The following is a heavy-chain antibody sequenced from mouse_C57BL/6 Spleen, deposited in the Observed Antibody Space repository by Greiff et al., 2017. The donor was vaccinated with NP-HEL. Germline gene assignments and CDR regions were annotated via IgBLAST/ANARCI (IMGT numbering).Heavy chain of an antibody. V-gene: IGHV5-16*01. J-gene: IGHJ3*01. Sequence: EVMLVESEGGLVQPGSSMKLSCTASGFTFSDYYMAWVRQVPEKGLEWVANINYDGSSTYYLDSLKSRFIISRDNAKNILYLQMSSLKSEDTATYYCAREVDYYGSSYGGAWFAYWGQGTLVTVSA. CDR2: INYDGSST. CDR1: GFTFSDYY. D-gene: IGHD1-1*01. CDR3: AREVDYYGSSYGGAWFAY.